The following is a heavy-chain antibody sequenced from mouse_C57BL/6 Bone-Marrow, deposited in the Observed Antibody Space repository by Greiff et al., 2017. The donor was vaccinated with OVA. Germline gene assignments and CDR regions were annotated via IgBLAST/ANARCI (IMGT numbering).Heavy chain of an antibody. D-gene: IGHD1-1*01. CDR2: ISDGGSYT. CDR1: GFTFSSYA. Sequence: EVQLQESGGGLVKPGGSLKLSCAASGFTFSSYAMSWVRQTPEKRLEWVATISDGGSYTYYPDNVKGRFTISRDNAKNNLYLQMSHLKSEDTAMYYCARDRGYGSSYHFAYWGQGTLVTVSA. V-gene: IGHV5-4*01. J-gene: IGHJ3*01. CDR3: ARDRGYGSSYHFAY.